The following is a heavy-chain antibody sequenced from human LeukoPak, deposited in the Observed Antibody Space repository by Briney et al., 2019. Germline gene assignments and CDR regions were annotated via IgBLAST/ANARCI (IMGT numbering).Heavy chain of an antibody. CDR3: WAYDSSGYCPTDAFDI. CDR1: GYTFTSYA. D-gene: IGHD3-22*01. Sequence: ASVKVSCKASGYTFTSYAMNWVRQAPGQGLEWMGWINTNTGNPTYAQGFTGRFVFSLDTSVSTAYLQISSLKAEDTAVYYCWAYDSSGYCPTDAFDIWGQGTMVTVSS. CDR2: INTNTGNP. V-gene: IGHV7-4-1*02. J-gene: IGHJ3*02.